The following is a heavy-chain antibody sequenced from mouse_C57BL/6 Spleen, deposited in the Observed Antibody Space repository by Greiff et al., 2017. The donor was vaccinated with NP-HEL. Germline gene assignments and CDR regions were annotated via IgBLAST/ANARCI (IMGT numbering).Heavy chain of an antibody. CDR3: ARGGQDSSGYCFDY. CDR1: GYTFTDYY. CDR2: IYPGSGNT. J-gene: IGHJ2*01. D-gene: IGHD3-2*02. Sequence: QVQLQQSGAELVRPGASVKLSCKASGYTFTDYYINWVKQRPGQGLEWIARIYPGSGNTYYNEKFKGKATLTAEKSSSTAYMQLSSLTSEDSAVYFCARGGQDSSGYCFDYWGQGTTLTVSS. V-gene: IGHV1-76*01.